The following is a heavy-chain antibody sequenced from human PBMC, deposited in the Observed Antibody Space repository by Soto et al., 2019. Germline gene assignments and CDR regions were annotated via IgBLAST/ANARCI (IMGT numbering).Heavy chain of an antibody. CDR3: ARGAGANYYYYYGMDV. V-gene: IGHV1-69*01. CDR2: IIPIFGTA. D-gene: IGHD6-19*01. Sequence: QVQLVQSGAEVKKPGSSVKVSYKASGGTFSSYAISWVRQAPGQGLEWMGGIIPIFGTANYAQKFQGRVTITADESTSTAYMELSSLRSEDTAVYYCARGAGANYYYYYGMDVWGQGTTVTVSS. CDR1: GGTFSSYA. J-gene: IGHJ6*02.